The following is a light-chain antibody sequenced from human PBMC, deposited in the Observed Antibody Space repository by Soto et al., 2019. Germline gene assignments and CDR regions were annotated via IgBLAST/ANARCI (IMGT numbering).Light chain of an antibody. CDR1: QGISSY. CDR2: AAS. CDR3: QQLNSYPLP. Sequence: DIQLTQSPSFLSASVGDRVTITCRASQGISSYLAWYQQNPGKAPKLLIYAASILQSGVPARFSGGGSGTEFTLTISSLQPEDFETYYCQQLNSYPLPFGGGTRVEIK. V-gene: IGKV1-9*01. J-gene: IGKJ4*01.